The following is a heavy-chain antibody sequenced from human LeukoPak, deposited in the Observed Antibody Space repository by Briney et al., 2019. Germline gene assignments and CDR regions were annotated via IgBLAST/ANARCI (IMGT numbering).Heavy chain of an antibody. CDR1: GGSISSGGYY. V-gene: IGHV4-31*03. J-gene: IGHJ4*02. CDR2: IYYSGST. Sequence: PSETLSLTCTVSGGSISSGGYYWSWIRQHPGKGPEWIGYIYYSGSTYYNPSLKSRVTISVDTSKNQFSLKLSSVTAADTAVYYCARRDFTDDFDYWGQGTLVTVSS. CDR3: ARRDFTDDFDY. D-gene: IGHD3-3*01.